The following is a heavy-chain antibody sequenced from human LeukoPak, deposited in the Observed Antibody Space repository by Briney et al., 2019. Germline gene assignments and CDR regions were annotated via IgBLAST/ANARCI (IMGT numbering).Heavy chain of an antibody. D-gene: IGHD3-16*01. V-gene: IGHV3-21*01. CDR2: ISSSSSYI. J-gene: IGHJ3*02. Sequence: RAGGSLRLSCAASGFTFSSYSMNWVRQAPGKGLEWVSSISSSSSYIYYADSVKGRFTISRDNAKNSLYLQMNSLRAEDTAVYYCARDFIHKIMITFGGVTRPGSAFDIWGQGTMVTVSS. CDR1: GFTFSSYS. CDR3: ARDFIHKIMITFGGVTRPGSAFDI.